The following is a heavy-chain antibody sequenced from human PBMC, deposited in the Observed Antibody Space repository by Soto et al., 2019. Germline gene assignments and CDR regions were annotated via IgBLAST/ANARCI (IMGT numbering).Heavy chain of an antibody. Sequence: SETLSLTCTVSGGSISSYYWSWIRQPPGKGLEWIGYIYYSGSTNYNPSLKSRVTISVDTSKNQFSLKLSSVTAADTAVYYCARVFEMATILDYWGQGTLVTVSS. V-gene: IGHV4-59*01. CDR1: GGSISSYY. J-gene: IGHJ4*02. CDR3: ARVFEMATILDY. CDR2: IYYSGST. D-gene: IGHD5-12*01.